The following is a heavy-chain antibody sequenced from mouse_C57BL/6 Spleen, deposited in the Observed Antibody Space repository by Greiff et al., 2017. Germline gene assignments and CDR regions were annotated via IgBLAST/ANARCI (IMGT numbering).Heavy chain of an antibody. J-gene: IGHJ4*01. CDR3: ARGGYYDYDGGYAMDY. CDR1: GFTFSDYY. Sequence: EVKLVESEGGLVQPGSSMKLSCTASGFTFSDYYMAWVRQVPEKGLEWVANINYDGSSTYYLDSLKSRFIISRDNAKNILYLQMSSLKSEDTATYYCARGGYYDYDGGYAMDYWGQGTSVTVSS. V-gene: IGHV5-16*01. CDR2: INYDGSST. D-gene: IGHD2-4*01.